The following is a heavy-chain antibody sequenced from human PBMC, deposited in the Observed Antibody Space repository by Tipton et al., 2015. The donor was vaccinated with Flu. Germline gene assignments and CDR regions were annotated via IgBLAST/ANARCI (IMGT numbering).Heavy chain of an antibody. CDR3: ARDTNYYDNGIDN. CDR2: IYHSGNT. V-gene: IGHV4-30-4*01. D-gene: IGHD3-22*01. Sequence: TLSLTCTISGGSISSGDYYWSWIRQSPGKGLEWLGYIYHSGNTYYHPSLNSRITISVDASKNQFSLKLSSVTAADTAAYYCARDTNYYDNGIDNWGQGTLVTVSS. CDR1: GGSISSGDYY. J-gene: IGHJ4*02.